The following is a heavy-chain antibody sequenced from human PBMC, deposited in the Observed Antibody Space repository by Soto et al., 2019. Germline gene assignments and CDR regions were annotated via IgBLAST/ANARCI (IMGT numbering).Heavy chain of an antibody. Sequence: EVQLLESGGGLVQPGGSLRLSCAASGFTFSSYAMSWVRQAPGKGLEWVSAISGSGGSTYYADSVKGRFTISRDNSQNTQYLQMNSLRAEDTAVYYCATHVDTAMAYFDYWGQGPLVTVSS. CDR1: GFTFSSYA. CDR2: ISGSGGST. J-gene: IGHJ4*02. D-gene: IGHD5-18*01. CDR3: ATHVDTAMAYFDY. V-gene: IGHV3-23*01.